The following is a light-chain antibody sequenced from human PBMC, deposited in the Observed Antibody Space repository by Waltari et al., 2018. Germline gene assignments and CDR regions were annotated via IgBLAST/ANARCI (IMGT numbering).Light chain of an antibody. CDR3: YSAADNDLGV. J-gene: IGLJ3*02. Sequence: SFELTQTSSLSVSPGQTVRITCSGDVLANKYARWLQQKRGQAPILIISKDTERPSGIPERFSGSSSGTTVTLTISGAQVEDEADYYCYSAADNDLGVFGGGTKLTVL. V-gene: IGLV3-27*01. CDR2: KDT. CDR1: VLANKY.